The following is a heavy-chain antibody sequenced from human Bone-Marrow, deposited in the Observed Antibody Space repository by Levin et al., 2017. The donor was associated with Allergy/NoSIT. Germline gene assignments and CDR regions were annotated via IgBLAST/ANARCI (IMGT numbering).Heavy chain of an antibody. CDR2: IDPKNGDT. CDR3: ARGSGFRSFDY. J-gene: IGHJ4*02. Sequence: GGSLRLSCKSSEYTFTAYYIHWVRQAPGQGLQWMGWIDPKNGDTTYAHQFQDRVTMTRDSSINTVYMEVSGLTSDDTAIYFCARGSGFRSFDYWGQGTLVTVSA. CDR1: EYTFTAYY. V-gene: IGHV1-2*02. D-gene: IGHD6-19*01.